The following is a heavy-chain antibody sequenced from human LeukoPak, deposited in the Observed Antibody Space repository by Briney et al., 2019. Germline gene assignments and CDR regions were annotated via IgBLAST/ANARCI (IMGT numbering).Heavy chain of an antibody. Sequence: GGSLRLSCAASGFTFSSYAMHWVRQAPGKGLEWVAVISYDGSNKYYADSVKGRFTISRDNSKNTLYLQMNSLRAEDTAVYYCAKDLTVTTVGAFDIWGQGTMVTVSS. CDR2: ISYDGSNK. D-gene: IGHD4-17*01. CDR1: GFTFSSYA. CDR3: AKDLTVTTVGAFDI. V-gene: IGHV3-30*18. J-gene: IGHJ3*02.